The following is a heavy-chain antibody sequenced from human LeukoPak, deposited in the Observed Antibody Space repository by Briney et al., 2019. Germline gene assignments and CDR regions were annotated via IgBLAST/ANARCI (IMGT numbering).Heavy chain of an antibody. J-gene: IGHJ4*02. D-gene: IGHD3-22*01. Sequence: ASVKVSCKASGYTFTSYDINWVRQATGQGLEWMGWMNPNSGNTGYAQKFQGRVTMTRDTSISTAYMELSRLRSDDTAVYYCARRYYDSSGYYYSFDYWGQGTLVTVSS. CDR1: GYTFTSYD. CDR2: MNPNSGNT. CDR3: ARRYYDSSGYYYSFDY. V-gene: IGHV1-8*01.